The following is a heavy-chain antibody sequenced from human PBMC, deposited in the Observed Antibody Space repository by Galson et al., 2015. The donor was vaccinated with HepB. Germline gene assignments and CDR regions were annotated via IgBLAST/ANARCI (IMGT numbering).Heavy chain of an antibody. CDR2: IKSDGSTDGSK. CDR1: AFTFSTYW. CDR3: ARGYASVNQHLVDY. J-gene: IGHJ4*02. D-gene: IGHD2-8*01. Sequence: SLRLSCAASAFTFSTYWMHWVRQAPGKGLVWVSRIKSDGSTDGSKTYADSVKGRFAISRDNAKNTLYLQMNSLRVEDTAVYYCARGYASVNQHLVDYWGQGALVTVSS. V-gene: IGHV3-74*03.